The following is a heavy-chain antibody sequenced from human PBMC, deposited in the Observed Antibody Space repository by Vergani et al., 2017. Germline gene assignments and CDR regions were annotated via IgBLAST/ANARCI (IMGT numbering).Heavy chain of an antibody. D-gene: IGHD3-10*01. J-gene: IGHJ4*02. CDR2: IHFDGSNQ. CDR3: AKRFRGGGSDY. CDR1: GFTLSNHD. V-gene: IGHV3-30*02. Sequence: QVQLVESGGGVVQRGGSLRLSCATSGFTLSNHDMPWIRQGPGKGLEFVAFIHFDGSNQYYADSVKGRFTLSRDFSKNTRYLQMNSLRTDDTATYYCAKRFRGGGSDYWGQGTQVIVSS.